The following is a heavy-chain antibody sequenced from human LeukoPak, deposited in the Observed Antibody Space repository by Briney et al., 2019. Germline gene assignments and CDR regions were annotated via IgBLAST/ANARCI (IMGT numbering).Heavy chain of an antibody. CDR1: GFTFSSYA. V-gene: IGHV3-48*01. J-gene: IGHJ4*02. CDR3: AKDVRRYYDSSGPLDY. D-gene: IGHD3-22*01. CDR2: ISSSSSTI. Sequence: GGSLRLSCAASGFTFSSYAMHWVRQAPGKGLEWVSYISSSSSTIYYADSVKGRFTISRDNAKNSLYLQMNSLRAEDTAVYYCAKDVRRYYDSSGPLDYWGQGTLVTVSS.